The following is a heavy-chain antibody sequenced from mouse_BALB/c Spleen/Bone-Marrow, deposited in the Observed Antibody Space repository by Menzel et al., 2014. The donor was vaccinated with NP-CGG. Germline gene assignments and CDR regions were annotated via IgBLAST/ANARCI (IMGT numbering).Heavy chain of an antibody. CDR2: INPRNTYS. D-gene: IGHD2-3*01. V-gene: IGHV1-4*01. CDR1: GYSFTSYT. J-gene: IGHJ2*01. Sequence: VQLQQSGAELARPGASVKMSRKASGYSFTSYTMHWVKQRPGQGLEWIAYINPRNTYSDYNQKFKDRATVTADKSSSTAYMQLSSLTSEDSAVYYCTREGTYVGCSGHFDYWGQGTTLTVSS. CDR3: TREGTYVGCSGHFDY.